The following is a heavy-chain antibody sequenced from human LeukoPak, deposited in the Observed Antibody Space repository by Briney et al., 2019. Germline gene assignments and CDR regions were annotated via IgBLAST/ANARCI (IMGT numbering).Heavy chain of an antibody. CDR1: GFTFSSYA. D-gene: IGHD5-18*01. CDR3: AKDRTYSYGLYFDY. V-gene: IGHV3-23*01. CDR2: ISGSGGST. Sequence: GGSLRLSCAASGFTFSSYAMSWVRQAPGKGLEWVSAISGSGGSTYYADSVKGRFTISRDNSKHTQYLQMNSLRADDTAVYYCAKDRTYSYGLYFDYWGQGTLVTVSS. J-gene: IGHJ4*02.